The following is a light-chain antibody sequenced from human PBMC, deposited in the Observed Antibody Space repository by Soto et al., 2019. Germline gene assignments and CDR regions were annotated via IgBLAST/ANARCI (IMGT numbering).Light chain of an antibody. Sequence: EIVMAQSPGTLSVSPGERASLSCRASQTVLTNLAWYQPKPGQAPRLLFYGASTRATGVTARFSGSGSGTEFTLTISSLQSDAFEIYYCQQYNDCQHNFGQGTRLEI. CDR3: QQYNDCQHN. CDR2: GAS. CDR1: QTVLTN. V-gene: IGKV3-15*01. J-gene: IGKJ5*01.